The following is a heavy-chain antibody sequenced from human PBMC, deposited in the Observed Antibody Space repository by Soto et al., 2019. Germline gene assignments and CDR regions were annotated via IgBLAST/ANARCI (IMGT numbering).Heavy chain of an antibody. Sequence: SETLSLTCSVSGGSINSYWWSWIRQPAGKGLEWIGRVYSSGTTDYNPSLNSRATMSVETSKNQFSLKLTSVTAADTAVYYCARDIGSYAYAEGYWGQGIQVTVSS. D-gene: IGHD2-2*01. J-gene: IGHJ4*02. CDR1: GGSINSYW. CDR3: ARDIGSYAYAEGY. CDR2: VYSSGTT. V-gene: IGHV4-4*07.